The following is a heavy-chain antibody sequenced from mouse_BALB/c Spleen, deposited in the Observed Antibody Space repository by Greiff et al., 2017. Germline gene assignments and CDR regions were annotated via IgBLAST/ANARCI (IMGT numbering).Heavy chain of an antibody. CDR3: ARPGSSYPYYWYFDV. V-gene: IGHV5-6-3*01. CDR2: INSNGGST. D-gene: IGHD1-1*01. Sequence: DVMLVESGGGLVQPGGSLKLSCAASGFTFSSYGMSWVRQTPDKRLELVATINSNGGSTYYPDSVKGRFTISRDNAKNTLYLQMSSLKSEDTAMYYCARPGSSYPYYWYFDVWGAGTTVTVSS. CDR1: GFTFSSYG. J-gene: IGHJ1*01.